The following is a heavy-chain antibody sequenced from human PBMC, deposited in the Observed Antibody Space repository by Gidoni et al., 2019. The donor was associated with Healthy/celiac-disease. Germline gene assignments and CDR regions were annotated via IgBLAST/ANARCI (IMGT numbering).Heavy chain of an antibody. D-gene: IGHD6-13*01. Sequence: EVQLVESGGGLVKPGGSLRLSCEASGFTSSSYSMNWVRQAPGKGLRLVSSISSCSSYIYYADSVKGRFTISRDNAKNSLYLQMNSLRAEDTAVYYCARDLHSLRISSSLPNWFDPWGQGTLVTVSS. CDR2: ISSCSSYI. J-gene: IGHJ5*02. CDR3: ARDLHSLRISSSLPNWFDP. CDR1: GFTSSSYS. V-gene: IGHV3-21*01.